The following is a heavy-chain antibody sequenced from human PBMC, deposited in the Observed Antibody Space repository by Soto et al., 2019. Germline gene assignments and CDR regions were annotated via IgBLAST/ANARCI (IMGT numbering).Heavy chain of an antibody. Sequence: SETLSLTCTVSGGSISSSSYYWGWIRQPPGKGLEWIGSIYYSGSTYYNPSLKSRVTISVDTSKNQFSLKLSSVTAADTAVYYCAIQGTYYVFWSPTRPYYYYYMDVWGKGTTVTVSS. CDR3: AIQGTYYVFWSPTRPYYYYYMDV. CDR1: GGSISSSSYY. J-gene: IGHJ6*03. CDR2: IYYSGST. D-gene: IGHD3-3*01. V-gene: IGHV4-39*01.